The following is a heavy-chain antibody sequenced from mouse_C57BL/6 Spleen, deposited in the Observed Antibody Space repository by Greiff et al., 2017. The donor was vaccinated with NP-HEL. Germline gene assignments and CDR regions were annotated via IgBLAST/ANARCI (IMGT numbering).Heavy chain of an antibody. Sequence: QVQLQQSGAELVKPGASVKISCKASGYAFSSYWMNWVKQRPGKGLEWIGQIYPGDGDTNYNVKFKGKATLTADKSSSTAYMQLSSLASEDSAVYFCARGGYYPGYFEVWGTGTTVTVSS. CDR3: ARGGYYPGYFEV. CDR2: IYPGDGDT. J-gene: IGHJ1*03. D-gene: IGHD2-3*01. CDR1: GYAFSSYW. V-gene: IGHV1-80*01.